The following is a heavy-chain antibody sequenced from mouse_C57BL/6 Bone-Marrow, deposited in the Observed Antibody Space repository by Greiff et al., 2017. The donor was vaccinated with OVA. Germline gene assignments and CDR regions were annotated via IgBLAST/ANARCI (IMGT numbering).Heavy chain of an antibody. CDR3: AAYYSNYDFDY. CDR2: ISDGGSYT. J-gene: IGHJ2*01. D-gene: IGHD2-5*01. CDR1: GFTFSSYA. Sequence: EVHLVESGGGLVKPGGSLKLSCAASGFTFSSYAMSWVRQTPEKRLEWVATISDGGSYTYYPDNVKGRFTISRDNAKNNLYLQMSHLKSEDTAMYYCAAYYSNYDFDYWGQGTTLTVSS. V-gene: IGHV5-4*01.